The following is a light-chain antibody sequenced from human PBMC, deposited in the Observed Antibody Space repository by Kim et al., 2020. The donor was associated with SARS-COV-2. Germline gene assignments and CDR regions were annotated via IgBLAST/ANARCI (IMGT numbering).Light chain of an antibody. CDR3: SSYTSSNTLV. CDR2: EVS. J-gene: IGLJ2*01. Sequence: QSVLTQPASVSGSPGQSITISCTGTSSDVGGYNYVSWYQQHPGKAPKLMIYEVSNRPPGVSNRFSGSKSGNTASLTISGLQAEDEADYYCSSYTSSNTLVFGGGTQLTVL. CDR1: SSDVGGYNY. V-gene: IGLV2-14*01.